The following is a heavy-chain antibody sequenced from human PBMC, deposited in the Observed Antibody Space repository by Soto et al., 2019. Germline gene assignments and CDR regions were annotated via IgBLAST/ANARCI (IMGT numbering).Heavy chain of an antibody. V-gene: IGHV4-31*03. CDR1: GGSISSGGYY. Sequence: SDTLSLTCTVSGGSISSGGYYWSWIRQHPGKGLEWIGYIYYSGSTYYNPSLKSRVTISVDTSKNQFSLKLSSVTAADTAVYYCARGLTIPGPNFDYWGQGTLVTVSS. J-gene: IGHJ4*02. D-gene: IGHD2-21*01. CDR3: ARGLTIPGPNFDY. CDR2: IYYSGST.